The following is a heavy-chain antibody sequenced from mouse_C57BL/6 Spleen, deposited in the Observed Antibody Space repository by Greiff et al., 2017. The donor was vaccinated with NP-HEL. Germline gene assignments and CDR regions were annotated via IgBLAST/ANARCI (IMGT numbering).Heavy chain of an antibody. CDR1: GYAFTNYL. CDR3: ARFYYDSYAMDY. J-gene: IGHJ4*01. D-gene: IGHD2-1*01. CDR2: INPGSGGT. Sequence: VQLQQSGAELVRPGTSVKVSCKASGYAFTNYLIEWVKQRPGQGLEWIGVINPGSGGTNYNEKFKGKATLTADKSSSTAYMQLSSLTSEDSAVYFCARFYYDSYAMDYWGQGTSVTVSS. V-gene: IGHV1-54*01.